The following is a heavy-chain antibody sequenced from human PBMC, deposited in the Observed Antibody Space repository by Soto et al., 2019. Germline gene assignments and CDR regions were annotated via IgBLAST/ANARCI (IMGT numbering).Heavy chain of an antibody. J-gene: IGHJ4*02. CDR2: ISSSSSYI. V-gene: IGHV3-21*01. CDR3: ARGTYYYDSSGYYTVDY. Sequence: PGGSLRLSCAASGFTFSSYSMNWVRQAPGKGLEWVSSISSSSSYIYYADSVKGRFTISRDNAKNSLYLQMNSLRAEDTAVYYCARGTYYYDSSGYYTVDYWGQGTLVTVSS. CDR1: GFTFSSYS. D-gene: IGHD3-22*01.